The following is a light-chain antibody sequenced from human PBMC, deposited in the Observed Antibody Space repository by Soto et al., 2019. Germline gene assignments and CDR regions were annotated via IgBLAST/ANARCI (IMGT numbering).Light chain of an antibody. J-gene: IGKJ2*01. CDR3: QQYKSWPYT. CDR1: QSVSSH. CDR2: SAS. V-gene: IGKV3-15*01. Sequence: EIVMTQSPATLSVSPGERATLSCRASQSVSSHLAWYQQKLGQAPRLLIYSASARVTGIPARFSGGGPRTEFTLTSNSLQSEDFAAYYCQQYKSWPYTFGQGTKLE.